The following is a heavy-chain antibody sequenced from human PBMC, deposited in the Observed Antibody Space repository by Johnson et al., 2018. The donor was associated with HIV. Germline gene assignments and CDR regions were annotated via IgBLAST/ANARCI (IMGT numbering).Heavy chain of an antibody. CDR2: ISGSGGST. D-gene: IGHD2-15*01. J-gene: IGHJ3*02. CDR1: GFTFSSYA. Sequence: VESGGGVVQSGRSLRLSCAASGFTFSSYAMSWVRQAPGKGLEWVSGISGSGGSTYYADSVKGRFTISRDNSKNTLYLQMNSLRAEDTAVYYCARVARHDGWWFDAFDIWGQGTMVTVSS. V-gene: IGHV3-23*04. CDR3: ARVARHDGWWFDAFDI.